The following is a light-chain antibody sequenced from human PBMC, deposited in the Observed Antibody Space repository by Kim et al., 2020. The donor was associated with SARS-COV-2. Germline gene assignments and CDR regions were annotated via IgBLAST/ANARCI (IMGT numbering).Light chain of an antibody. Sequence: PGRGAGLNCGGDDRGSKSVHWCQRKPGQAPVLVIFYDSDRPSGIPERLSGSHSGNTATLTISRVEAGDEADYYCEVWDTGSDHWVFGGGTQLTVL. J-gene: IGLJ3*02. V-gene: IGLV3-21*04. CDR1: DRGSKS. CDR3: EVWDTGSDHWV. CDR2: YDS.